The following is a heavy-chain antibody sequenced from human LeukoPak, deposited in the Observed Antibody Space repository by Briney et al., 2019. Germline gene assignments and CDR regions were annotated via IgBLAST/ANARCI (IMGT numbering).Heavy chain of an antibody. J-gene: IGHJ3*02. CDR2: IYHSGSP. D-gene: IGHD6-19*01. CDR1: GGSISSGGYY. Sequence: PSETLSLTCTVSGGSISSGGYYWSWIRQPPGKGLEWIGYIYHSGSPYYNPSLKSRVTISVDRSKNQFSLKLSSVTAADTAVYYCARDSGVAEIRTDAFDIWGQGTMVTVSS. V-gene: IGHV4-30-2*01. CDR3: ARDSGVAEIRTDAFDI.